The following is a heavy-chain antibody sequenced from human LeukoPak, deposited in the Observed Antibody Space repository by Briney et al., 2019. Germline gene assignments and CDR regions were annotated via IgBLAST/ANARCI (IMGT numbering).Heavy chain of an antibody. CDR1: GGSFSGYY. CDR2: INHSGST. Sequence: SETLSLICAVHGGSFSGYYWSWIRQPPGKGLEWIGEINHSGSTNYNPSLKSRVTISVDTSKNQFSLKLSSVTAADTAVYYCARRSSILGYCSSTSCYRVWFDPWGQGTLVTVSS. V-gene: IGHV4-34*01. J-gene: IGHJ5*02. D-gene: IGHD2-2*01. CDR3: ARRSSILGYCSSTSCYRVWFDP.